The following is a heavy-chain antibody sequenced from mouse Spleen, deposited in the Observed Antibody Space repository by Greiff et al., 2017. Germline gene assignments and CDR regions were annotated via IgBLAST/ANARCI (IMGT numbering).Heavy chain of an antibody. J-gene: IGHJ1*03. CDR1: GYAFSSSW. V-gene: IGHV1-82*01. CDR2: IYPGDGDT. Sequence: QVQLQQSGPELVKPGASVKISCKASGYAFSSSWMNWVKQRPGKGLEWIGRIYPGDGDTNYNGKFKGKATLTADKSSSTAYMQLSSLTSEDSAVYFCARDLEGWYFDVWGTGTTVTVSS. CDR3: ARDLEGWYFDV.